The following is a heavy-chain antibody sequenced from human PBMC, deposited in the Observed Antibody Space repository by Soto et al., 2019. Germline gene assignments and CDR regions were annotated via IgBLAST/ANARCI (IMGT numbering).Heavy chain of an antibody. CDR1: GFTFSSYA. Sequence: PGGSLRLSCAAPGFTFSSYAMHWVRQAPGKGLEWVAVISYDGSNKYYADSVKGRFTISRDNSKNTLYLQMNSLRAEDTAVYYCAREGDYYDSSGPRDDAFDIWGQGTMVTVSS. CDR2: ISYDGSNK. D-gene: IGHD3-22*01. CDR3: AREGDYYDSSGPRDDAFDI. J-gene: IGHJ3*02. V-gene: IGHV3-30-3*01.